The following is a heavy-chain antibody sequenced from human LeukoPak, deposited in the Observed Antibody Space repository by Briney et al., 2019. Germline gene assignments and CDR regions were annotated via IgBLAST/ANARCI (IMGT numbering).Heavy chain of an antibody. J-gene: IGHJ4*02. CDR2: IYYSGST. Sequence: SQTLSITCTVSGGSISSNYWSLIRQPPRKGLAWIGYIYYSGSTNYNPSLKSRVTISVDTSKNQFSLKLSSVTAADTAVYYCARSIGSYGIDPFDYWGQGTLVTVSS. CDR1: GGSISSNY. D-gene: IGHD5-18*01. CDR3: ARSIGSYGIDPFDY. V-gene: IGHV4-59*01.